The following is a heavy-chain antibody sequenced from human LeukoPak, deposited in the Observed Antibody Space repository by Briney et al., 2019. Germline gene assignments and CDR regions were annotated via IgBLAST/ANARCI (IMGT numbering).Heavy chain of an antibody. CDR2: IRYDGSNK. CDR3: AKSSNGDQNRDAFDI. CDR1: GFTFSSYG. V-gene: IGHV3-30*02. D-gene: IGHD4-17*01. J-gene: IGHJ3*02. Sequence: PGGSLRLSCAASGFTFSSYGMHWVRQAPGKGLEWVAFIRYDGSNKYYADSVKGRFTISRDNSKNTLYLQMNSLRAEDTAVYYCAKSSNGDQNRDAFDIWGQGTMVTVSS.